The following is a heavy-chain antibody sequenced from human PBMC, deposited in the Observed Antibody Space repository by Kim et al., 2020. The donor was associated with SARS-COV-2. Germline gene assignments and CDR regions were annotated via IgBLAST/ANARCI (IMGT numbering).Heavy chain of an antibody. D-gene: IGHD6-19*01. CDR2: IKSKTDGGTT. CDR3: TTEVAVASTLY. V-gene: IGHV3-15*01. Sequence: GGSLRLSCAASGFTFSNAWMSWVRQAPGKGLEWVGRIKSKTDGGTTDYAAPVKGRFTISRDDSKNTLYLQMNSLKTEDTAGYYCTTEVAVASTLYWGQGTLVTVSS. J-gene: IGHJ4*02. CDR1: GFTFSNAW.